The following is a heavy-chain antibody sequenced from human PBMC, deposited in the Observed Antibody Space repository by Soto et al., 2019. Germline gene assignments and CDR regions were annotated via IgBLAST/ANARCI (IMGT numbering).Heavy chain of an antibody. V-gene: IGHV4-39*07. J-gene: IGHJ4*02. CDR1: GGSISSSSYY. D-gene: IGHD3-22*01. CDR3: ARVRREYDNSGPVDY. Sequence: SETLSLTCTVSGGSISSSSYYWGWIRQPPGKGLEWIGSIYYSGSTYYNPSLKSRVTISVDTSKNQFSLKLSSVTAADTAVYYCARVRREYDNSGPVDYWGQGTLVTVSS. CDR2: IYYSGST.